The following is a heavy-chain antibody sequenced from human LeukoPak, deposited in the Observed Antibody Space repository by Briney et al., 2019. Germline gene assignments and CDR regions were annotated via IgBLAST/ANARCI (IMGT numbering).Heavy chain of an antibody. CDR3: AKDIVSSGSPFDY. J-gene: IGHJ4*02. CDR2: INHSGST. Sequence: SETLSLTCAVYGGSFSGYYWSWIRQPPGKGLEWIGEINHSGSTNYNPSLKSRVTISVDTSKNQFSLKLSSVTAADTAVYYCAKDIVSSGSPFDYWGQGTLVTVSS. V-gene: IGHV4-34*01. CDR1: GGSFSGYY. D-gene: IGHD3-22*01.